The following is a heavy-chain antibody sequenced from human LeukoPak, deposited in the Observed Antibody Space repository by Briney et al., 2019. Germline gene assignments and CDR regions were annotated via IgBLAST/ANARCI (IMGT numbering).Heavy chain of an antibody. CDR1: GGSISRYY. D-gene: IGHD1-1*01. V-gene: IGHV4-59*01. CDR2: VYDSGTA. CDR3: ARVSWFPGTSYYYMDV. J-gene: IGHJ6*03. Sequence: SETLSLTCTVSGGSISRYYWSWIRQPPGKGLEWFGYVYDSGTANYNPSLKSRVTISVDTSKNQFSLKLSSVTAADTAVYYCARVSWFPGTSYYYMDVWGKGTTVTVSS.